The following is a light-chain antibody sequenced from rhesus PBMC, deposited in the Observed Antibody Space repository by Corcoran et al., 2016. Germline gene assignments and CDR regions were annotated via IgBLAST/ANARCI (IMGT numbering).Light chain of an antibody. Sequence: DIQMTQSPSSLSASVGDRVTITCRASENVNNYLNWYQQKPGKTPKLLIYMASTLQSGVPSRFSGSGSGTDYTFTISSLQPEDVATYYCQHGYGTPYSFGQGTKVEIK. V-gene: IGKV1-74*01. J-gene: IGKJ2*01. CDR3: QHGYGTPYS. CDR2: MAS. CDR1: ENVNNY.